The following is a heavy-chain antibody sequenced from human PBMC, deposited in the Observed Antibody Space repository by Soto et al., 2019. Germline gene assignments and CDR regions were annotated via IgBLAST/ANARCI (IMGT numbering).Heavy chain of an antibody. D-gene: IGHD2-15*01. CDR3: AKDVTYCSGGNCPILDN. V-gene: IGHV3-23*01. CDR2: IGISGGST. Sequence: GGSLRLSCAASGFTFSSYALSWVRQAPGQGLEWVSAIGISGGSTYYADSVKGRFTNSRDSSKNTLYLQMNSLRTEDTAVYYCAKDVTYCSGGNCPILDNWGQGTLVTVSS. J-gene: IGHJ4*02. CDR1: GFTFSSYA.